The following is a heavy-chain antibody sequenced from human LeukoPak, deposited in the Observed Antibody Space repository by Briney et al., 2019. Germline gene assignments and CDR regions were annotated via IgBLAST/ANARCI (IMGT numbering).Heavy chain of an antibody. D-gene: IGHD1-26*01. CDR2: IYSSGNT. V-gene: IGHV4-4*07. CDR3: AGGVLYSGISVPGFDI. J-gene: IGHJ3*02. Sequence: SETLSLTCAVSGDSARTYYWSFIRQPAGKGLEWIGRIYSSGNTNYNPSLKSRVTMSVDKSMKQFSLKLSSMTAADTAVYYCAGGVLYSGISVPGFDIWGQGTLVTVSP. CDR1: GDSARTYY.